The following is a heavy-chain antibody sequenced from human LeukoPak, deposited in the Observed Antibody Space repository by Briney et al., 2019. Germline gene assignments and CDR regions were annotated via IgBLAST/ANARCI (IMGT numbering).Heavy chain of an antibody. Sequence: RASVTVSCKPSGYTFTAHDIFWVRQAAGQGLEWMGWISAFNGNTNYAQKLQGRVTMTTDTSTSTAYMELRSLRSDDTAVYYCARSAEMSFYDSSGPPGYWGQGTLVTVSS. V-gene: IGHV1-18*01. CDR1: GYTFTAHD. D-gene: IGHD3-22*01. J-gene: IGHJ4*02. CDR2: ISAFNGNT. CDR3: ARSAEMSFYDSSGPPGY.